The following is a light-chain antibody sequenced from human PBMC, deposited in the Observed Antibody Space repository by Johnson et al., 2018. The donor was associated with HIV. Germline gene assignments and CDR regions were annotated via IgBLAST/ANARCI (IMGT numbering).Light chain of an antibody. Sequence: QSVLTQPPSVSAAPGQKVTISCSGSSSNIGNNFVSWYQHLPGTAPKLLIYENSKRPSGIPDRFSGSKSGTSATLGITGLQTGDEADYYCGTWDTSLSVGLYCFGTGAQVTAL. V-gene: IGLV1-51*02. CDR2: ENS. CDR3: GTWDTSLSVGLYC. CDR1: SSNIGNNF. J-gene: IGLJ1*01.